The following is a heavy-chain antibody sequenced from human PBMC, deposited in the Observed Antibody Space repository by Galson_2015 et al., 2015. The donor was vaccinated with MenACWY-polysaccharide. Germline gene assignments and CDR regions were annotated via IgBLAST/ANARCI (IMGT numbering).Heavy chain of an antibody. Sequence: PALVKPTQTLTLTCTVSGFSLSHARLGVSWIRQPPGKALEWLAHIFSNDEKSYSTSLKTKLTISQDTSKSQVVLTMTNLDPVDTATYYCARVPIAIQGPCYYYYMDVWGKGTTVTVSS. CDR2: IFSNDEK. CDR1: GFSLSHARLG. CDR3: ARVPIAIQGPCYYYYMDV. V-gene: IGHV2-26*01. D-gene: IGHD3-9*01. J-gene: IGHJ6*03.